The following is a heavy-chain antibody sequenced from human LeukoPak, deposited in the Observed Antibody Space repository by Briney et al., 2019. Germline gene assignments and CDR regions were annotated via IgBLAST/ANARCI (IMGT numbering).Heavy chain of an antibody. CDR1: GGSISSGGYS. CDR3: ARGLYGSSWYSPGPGNNWFDP. J-gene: IGHJ5*02. Sequence: SETLSLTCAVSGGSISSGGYSWSWIRQPPGKGLEWIGYIYHSGSTYYNPSLKSRVTISVDTSKNQFSLKLSSVTAADTAVYYCARGLYGSSWYSPGPGNNWFDPWGQGTLVTVSS. CDR2: IYHSGST. D-gene: IGHD6-13*01. V-gene: IGHV4-30-2*01.